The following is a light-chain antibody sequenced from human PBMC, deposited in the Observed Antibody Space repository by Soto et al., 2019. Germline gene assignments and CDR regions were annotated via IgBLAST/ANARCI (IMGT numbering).Light chain of an antibody. CDR2: EVS. CDR3: GSFGGGNKVL. J-gene: IGLJ3*02. Sequence: QSALTQPPSASGSPGQSVTISCTGTSSDVGGYNFVSWYQQHPGKVPKTMIYEVSKRPSGVPDRFSGSKSGNTASLTVSGLQAEDEADYYCGSFGGGNKVLFGGGTKVTVL. V-gene: IGLV2-8*01. CDR1: SSDVGGYNF.